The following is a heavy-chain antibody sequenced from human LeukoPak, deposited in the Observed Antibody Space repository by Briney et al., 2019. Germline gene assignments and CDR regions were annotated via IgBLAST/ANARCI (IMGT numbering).Heavy chain of an antibody. Sequence: GASVKVSCKASGYTFTSCGMNWVRQAPGQGLEWMGWINTNTGNPTYAQGFTGRFVFSLDTSVSTAYLQISSLKAEDTAVYFCARPGVTGGPASDYWGQGTLVTVSS. J-gene: IGHJ4*02. V-gene: IGHV7-4-1*02. CDR3: ARPGVTGGPASDY. CDR1: GYTFTSCG. D-gene: IGHD3-10*01. CDR2: INTNTGNP.